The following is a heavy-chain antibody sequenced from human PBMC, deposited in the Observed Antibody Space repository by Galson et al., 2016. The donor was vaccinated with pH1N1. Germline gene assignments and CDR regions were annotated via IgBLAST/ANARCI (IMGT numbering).Heavy chain of an antibody. CDR2: MNPNSGNT. J-gene: IGHJ2*01. CDR3: AIMYCGGDCPPGYFDL. D-gene: IGHD2-21*02. V-gene: IGHV1-8*01. Sequence: SVKASCKASGGSFSRHAINWVRQAPGQGLEWMGWMNPNSGNTGYAQKFQGRVTMTRNTSIRTAYMELSSLRSEDTAIYYCAIMYCGGDCPPGYFDLWGRGTLVTVSS. CDR1: GGSFSRHA.